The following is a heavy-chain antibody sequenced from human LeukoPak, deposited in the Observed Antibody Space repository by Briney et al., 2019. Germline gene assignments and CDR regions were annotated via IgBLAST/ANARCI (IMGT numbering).Heavy chain of an antibody. J-gene: IGHJ6*02. CDR3: ARADDISPRYYYGMDV. Sequence: GASVKVSCKASGYTFTSYGISWVRQAPGQGLEWMGWISAYYGNTNYAQKLQGRVTLTTDTSTSTAYMELRSLTSGDTAVYFCARADDISPRYYYGMDVWGPGTTVSVSS. V-gene: IGHV1-18*01. D-gene: IGHD3-9*01. CDR2: ISAYYGNT. CDR1: GYTFTSYG.